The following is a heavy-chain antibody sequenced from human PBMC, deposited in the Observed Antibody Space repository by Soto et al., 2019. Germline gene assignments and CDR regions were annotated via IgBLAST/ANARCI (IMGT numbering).Heavy chain of an antibody. J-gene: IGHJ4*02. CDR3: AKDRGLVLSFYFDY. CDR1: GFTFDGYA. CDR2: ISGNSGSI. V-gene: IGHV3-9*01. D-gene: IGHD6-19*01. Sequence: EVQLVESGGGLVQPGRSLRLSCAASGFTFDGYAMHWVRQAPGKGLEWVSGISGNSGSICYADSVKGRFTISRDNAKNSLYLQMNSLRAEDTALYYCAKDRGLVLSFYFDYWGQGTLVTVSS.